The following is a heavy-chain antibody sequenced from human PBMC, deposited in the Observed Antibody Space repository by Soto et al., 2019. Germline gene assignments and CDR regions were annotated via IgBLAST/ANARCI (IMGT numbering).Heavy chain of an antibody. Sequence: QVQLQESGPGLVKPSQTLSLTCTVSGGSISSGDYYWSWIRQPPGKGLEWIGYIYYSGSTYYKPSLMSRVTLSVDASKNQFSLKLSAVTAADTVVYYCAAPSLGYSYGTADYYYYYGVDVWGQGTTVTVSS. V-gene: IGHV4-30-4*01. CDR3: AAPSLGYSYGTADYYYYYGVDV. J-gene: IGHJ6*02. D-gene: IGHD5-18*01. CDR2: IYYSGST. CDR1: GGSISSGDYY.